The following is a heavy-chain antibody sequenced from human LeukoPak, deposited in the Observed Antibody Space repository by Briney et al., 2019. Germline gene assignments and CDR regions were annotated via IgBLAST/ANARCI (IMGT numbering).Heavy chain of an antibody. D-gene: IGHD6-13*01. Sequence: SETLSLTCTVSGGSISSYYWSWIRQPPGKGLEWVGYIYYSGSTNYNPSLKSRVTISVDTFKNQFSLKLRSVTAPDTAVYYCARDRGNYFDYWGQGTLVTVSS. V-gene: IGHV4-59*01. J-gene: IGHJ4*02. CDR2: IYYSGST. CDR1: GGSISSYY. CDR3: ARDRGNYFDY.